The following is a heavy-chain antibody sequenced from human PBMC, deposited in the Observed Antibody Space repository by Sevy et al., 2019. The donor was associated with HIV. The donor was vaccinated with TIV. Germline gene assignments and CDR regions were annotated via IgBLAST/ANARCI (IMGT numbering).Heavy chain of an antibody. Sequence: ASVKVSCKASGYTFTSYGISWVRQAPGQGLEWMGWISAYNGNTNYAQKLQGRVTMTTDTSTSTAYMELRSLRSDDTAVYYCARDLSSYYYDSSGPGALFDYWGQGTLLTVSS. J-gene: IGHJ4*02. CDR3: ARDLSSYYYDSSGPGALFDY. CDR1: GYTFTSYG. D-gene: IGHD3-22*01. V-gene: IGHV1-18*01. CDR2: ISAYNGNT.